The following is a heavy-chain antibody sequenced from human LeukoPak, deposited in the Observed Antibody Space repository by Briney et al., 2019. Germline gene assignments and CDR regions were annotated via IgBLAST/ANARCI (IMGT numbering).Heavy chain of an antibody. J-gene: IGHJ4*02. V-gene: IGHV3-23*01. D-gene: IGHD6-19*01. CDR1: GFTFSNYA. Sequence: GASLRLSCAASGFTFSNYAMSWVRQAPGKGLEWVSAITGGGSGIYYADSMKSRFTISRDNSKNTLYLQINSLRAEDTAVYYCAKGSGWYVWGQGTLVTVSS. CDR3: AKGSGWYV. CDR2: ITGGGSGI.